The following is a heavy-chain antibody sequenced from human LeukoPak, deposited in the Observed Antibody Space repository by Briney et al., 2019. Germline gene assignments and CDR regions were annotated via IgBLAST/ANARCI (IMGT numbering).Heavy chain of an antibody. CDR1: GFSFNAYD. D-gene: IGHD6-19*01. Sequence: SGSQPLSSAAAGFSFNAYDMHWVRQATGRGLEWVSYIGRAGDTYYPGSGKGRFTISRDDAKHSLYLQLNSLGVGDTAVYYCARDSSGWGLAVWGKGPSVTVST. V-gene: IGHV3-13*04. CDR2: IGRAGDT. CDR3: ARDSSGWGLAV. J-gene: IGHJ6*04.